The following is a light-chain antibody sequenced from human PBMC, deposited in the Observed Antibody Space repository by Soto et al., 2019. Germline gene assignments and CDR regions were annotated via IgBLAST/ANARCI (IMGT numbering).Light chain of an antibody. Sequence: EIVMTQSPATLSVSPGERATLSCRASQSVSSNLAWYQQKPGQAPRLLIYGASTRATGIPARFSGSGSGTVFTLTISSLQSEDFAVYYCQQYNNWPPWTFGQGTKLESK. CDR3: QQYNNWPPWT. J-gene: IGKJ2*02. V-gene: IGKV3-15*01. CDR1: QSVSSN. CDR2: GAS.